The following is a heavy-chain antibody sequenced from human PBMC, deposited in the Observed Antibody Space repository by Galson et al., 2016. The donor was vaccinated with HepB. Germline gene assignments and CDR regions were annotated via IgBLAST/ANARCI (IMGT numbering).Heavy chain of an antibody. J-gene: IGHJ6*02. CDR1: GFNFRPYD. D-gene: IGHD2-2*01. V-gene: IGHV3-30*04. Sequence: SLRLSCAASGFNFRPYDMHWVRQAPGKGLEWVTSVSYDGEDKNYADSVKGRFSISRGNSKNTLYLQMNSLRAEDAAVYYCARGRPYCSSTSCYPTYYYYYGMDVWGQGTTVTVSS. CDR3: ARGRPYCSSTSCYPTYYYYYGMDV. CDR2: VSYDGEDK.